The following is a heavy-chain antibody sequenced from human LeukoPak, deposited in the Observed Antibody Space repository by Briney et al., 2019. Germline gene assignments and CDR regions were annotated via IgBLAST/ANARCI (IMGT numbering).Heavy chain of an antibody. D-gene: IGHD4-17*01. CDR3: ARTRTTGPYFQH. CDR2: IYYSGST. Sequence: SETLSLTCTVSGGSISSGGYYWSWIRQHPGKGLEWIGYIYYSGSTYYNPSLKSRVTISVDTSKNQFSLKLSSVTAADTAVYYCARTRTTGPYFQHRGQGTLVTVSS. V-gene: IGHV4-31*03. J-gene: IGHJ1*01. CDR1: GGSISSGGYY.